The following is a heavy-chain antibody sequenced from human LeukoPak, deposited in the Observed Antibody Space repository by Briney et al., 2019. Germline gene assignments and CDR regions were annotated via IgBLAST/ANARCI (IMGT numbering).Heavy chain of an antibody. Sequence: ASVKVSCKASGYTFTGDYMHWVRQAPGQGLEWVGWINPNSGGTNYAQKFQGRVTMTRGTSISTAYMELSRLRSDDTAVFYCARHSSGSSSWNYWGQGTLVTVSS. V-gene: IGHV1-2*02. CDR2: INPNSGGT. CDR3: ARHSSGSSSWNY. D-gene: IGHD6-13*01. J-gene: IGHJ4*02. CDR1: GYTFTGDY.